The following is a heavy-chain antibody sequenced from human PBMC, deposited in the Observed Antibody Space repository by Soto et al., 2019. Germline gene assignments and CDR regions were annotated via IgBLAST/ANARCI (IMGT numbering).Heavy chain of an antibody. CDR2: ISAYNGNT. CDR1: GYTFTSYG. CDR3: AGVGGFGVVIWGENWFDP. J-gene: IGHJ5*02. D-gene: IGHD3-3*01. Sequence: QVQLVQSGAEVKKPGASVKVSCKASGYTFTSYGISWVRQAPGQGLEWMGWISAYNGNTNYAQKLQGRVTMTTDTSTSTSYMELRSLRSDDTAVYSCAGVGGFGVVIWGENWFDPWGQGTLVTVSS. V-gene: IGHV1-18*01.